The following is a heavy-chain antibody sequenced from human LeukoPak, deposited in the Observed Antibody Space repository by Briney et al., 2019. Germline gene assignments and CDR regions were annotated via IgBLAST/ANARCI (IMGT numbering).Heavy chain of an antibody. CDR2: IYHSGST. CDR1: GGSISSSNW. J-gene: IGHJ6*03. Sequence: PSGTLSLTCAVSGGSISSSNWWSWVRQPPGKGLEWIGEIYHSGSTNYNPSLKSRVTISVDTSKNQFSLKLSSVTAADTAVYYCARVDLWFGELYYYYYMDVWGKGTTVTVSS. V-gene: IGHV4-4*02. CDR3: ARVDLWFGELYYYYYMDV. D-gene: IGHD3-10*01.